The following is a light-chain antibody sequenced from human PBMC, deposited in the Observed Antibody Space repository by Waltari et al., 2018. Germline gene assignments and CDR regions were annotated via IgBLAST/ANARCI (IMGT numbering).Light chain of an antibody. J-gene: IGLJ1*01. CDR2: DVT. V-gene: IGLV2-14*03. CDR3: GSYTAGSALYV. CDR1: ISDIGSYEY. Sequence: QSAPSQPASVSGSPGQSITISCTGAISDIGSYEYVSWYQRHPGRVPRLIIFDVTKRPSGVSSRFSGSKSANTASLTISGLQAEDEADYYCGSYTAGSALYVLGTGT.